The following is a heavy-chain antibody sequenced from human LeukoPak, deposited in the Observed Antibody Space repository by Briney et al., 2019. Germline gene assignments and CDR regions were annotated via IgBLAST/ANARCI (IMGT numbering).Heavy chain of an antibody. V-gene: IGHV4-39*01. D-gene: IGHD1-1*01. CDR2: IYYSGST. CDR1: GGSISSSSYF. Sequence: SETLSLTCTVPGGSISSSSYFWDWIRQPPGKGLEWIGSIYYSGSTAYNPSVKSRVTMSVDTSKNQFSVRLSSVTAADTAIYYCARRRAAIGTIRPISYFDSWGLGTLVTVSS. J-gene: IGHJ4*02. CDR3: ARRRAAIGTIRPISYFDS.